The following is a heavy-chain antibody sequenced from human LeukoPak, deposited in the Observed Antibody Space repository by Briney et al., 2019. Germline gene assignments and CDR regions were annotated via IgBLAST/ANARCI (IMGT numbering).Heavy chain of an antibody. CDR3: ARDRYSGSYY. CDR1: GFTCSSYW. V-gene: IGHV3-7*01. CDR2: IKQDGSEK. D-gene: IGHD1-26*01. Sequence: PGGPLRLSCAASGFTCSSYWMSWVRQAPGKGLEWVANIKQDGSEKYYVDSVKGRFTISRDNAKNSLYRQINSLRAEDTAVYYCARDRYSGSYYWGQGTLVTVSS. J-gene: IGHJ4*02.